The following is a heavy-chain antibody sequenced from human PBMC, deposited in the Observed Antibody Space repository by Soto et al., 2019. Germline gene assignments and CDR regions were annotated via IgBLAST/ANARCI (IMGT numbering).Heavy chain of an antibody. CDR3: ARAGCSSTSCLDIYYYYYGMDV. V-gene: IGHV4-30-2*01. CDR2: IYHSGST. CDR1: GGSISSGGYS. D-gene: IGHD2-2*01. J-gene: IGHJ6*02. Sequence: PSLTCAVSGGSISSGGYSWSWIRQPPGKGLEWIGYIYHSGSTYYNPSLKSRVTISVDRSKNQFSLKLSSVTAADTAVYYCARAGCSSTSCLDIYYYYYGMDVWGQGTTVTVSS.